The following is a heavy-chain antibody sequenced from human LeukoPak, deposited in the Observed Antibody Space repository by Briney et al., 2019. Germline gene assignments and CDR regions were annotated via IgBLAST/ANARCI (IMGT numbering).Heavy chain of an antibody. J-gene: IGHJ3*01. V-gene: IGHV3-30*02. CDR1: GFTFSSYW. CDR2: IRYDGSNK. D-gene: IGHD3-10*01. Sequence: GGSLRLSCAASGFTFSSYWMSWVRQAPGKGLEWVAFIRYDGSNKYYADSVKGRFTISRDNSKNTLYLQMNSLRAEDTAVYYCSRDLVYSYASGSFEAFDLWGQGTMVTVSS. CDR3: SRDLVYSYASGSFEAFDL.